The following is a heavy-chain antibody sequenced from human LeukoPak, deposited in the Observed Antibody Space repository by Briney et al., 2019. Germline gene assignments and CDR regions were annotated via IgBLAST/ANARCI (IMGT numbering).Heavy chain of an antibody. D-gene: IGHD3-22*01. J-gene: IGHJ6*02. CDR1: GYSFTSYW. CDR2: IYPGESDT. Sequence: ESLKISCKGSGYSFTSYWIGWVRQMPGKGLEWMGIIYPGESDTRYSPSFQGQVTISADKSISTAYLQWSSLKASDTAMYYCARQMLYYDSSGVGMDVWGQGTTVTVSS. CDR3: ARQMLYYDSSGVGMDV. V-gene: IGHV5-51*01.